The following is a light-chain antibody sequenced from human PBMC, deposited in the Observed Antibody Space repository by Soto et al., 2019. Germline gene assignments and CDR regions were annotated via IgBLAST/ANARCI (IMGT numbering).Light chain of an antibody. CDR1: SSDVGGYNY. V-gene: IGLV2-14*01. Sequence: QSVLTQPASVSGSPGQSITISCTGTSSDVGGYNYVSWYQQHPGKAPKLMIYEVSNRPSGVSNRFSGSKSGNTASLTISGRQAEDEADYYCSSYTSSSILYVFGTGTKVTVL. J-gene: IGLJ1*01. CDR2: EVS. CDR3: SSYTSSSILYV.